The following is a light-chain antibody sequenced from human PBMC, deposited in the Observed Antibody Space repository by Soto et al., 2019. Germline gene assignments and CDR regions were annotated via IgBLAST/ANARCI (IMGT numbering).Light chain of an antibody. CDR2: DSS. CDR1: QSVRSY. CDR3: QQCSNWPFT. J-gene: IGKJ3*01. Sequence: EIVLTQSPATLSLSPGERATLSCRASQSVRSYLAWYQQKPSQVPRLVIYDSSKRATGITARFRGSGSGTDFTLTISSLQPEDFAVYYCQQCSNWPFTVGRGTKVYIK. V-gene: IGKV3-11*01.